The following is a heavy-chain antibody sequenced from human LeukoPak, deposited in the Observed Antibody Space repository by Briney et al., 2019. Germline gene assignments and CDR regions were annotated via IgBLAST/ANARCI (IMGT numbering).Heavy chain of an antibody. CDR3: ARTIRERGYSYGYEDYFDY. J-gene: IGHJ4*02. CDR1: GFTFSYNS. V-gene: IGHV3-21*01. Sequence: PGGSLRLSCAASGFTFSYNSMNWVRQAPGKGLEWVSSISSSSSYIYYADSVRGRFTISRDNAKNSLYLQMNSLRAEDTAVYYCARTIRERGYSYGYEDYFDYWGQGTLVTVSS. CDR2: ISSSSSYI. D-gene: IGHD5-18*01.